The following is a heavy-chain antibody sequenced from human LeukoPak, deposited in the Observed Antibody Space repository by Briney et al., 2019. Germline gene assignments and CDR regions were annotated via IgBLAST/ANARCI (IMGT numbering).Heavy chain of an antibody. CDR2: IYHSGST. CDR3: ARGNGSGYSPGIIDY. Sequence: SQTLSLTCAVSGGSISSGGYSWSWIRQPPGKGLEWIGYIYHSGSTYYNPSLKSRVTISVDRSKNQFSLKLSSVTAADTAVYYCARGNGSGYSPGIIDYWGQGTLVTVSS. J-gene: IGHJ4*02. V-gene: IGHV4-30-2*01. D-gene: IGHD3-22*01. CDR1: GGSISSGGYS.